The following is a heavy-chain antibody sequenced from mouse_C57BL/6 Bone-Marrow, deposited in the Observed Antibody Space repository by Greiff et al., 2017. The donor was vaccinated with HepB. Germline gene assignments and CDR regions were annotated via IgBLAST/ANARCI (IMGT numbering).Heavy chain of an antibody. V-gene: IGHV1-69*01. J-gene: IGHJ1*03. Sequence: QVQLQQSGAELVMPGASVKLSCKASGYTFTSYWMHWVKQRPGQGLEWIGEIDPSDSYTNYNQKFKGKSTLTVDKSSSTAYMQLSSLTSEDSAVYYCARPYYGSSYYWYFDVWGTGTTVTVSS. CDR2: IDPSDSYT. D-gene: IGHD1-1*01. CDR3: ARPYYGSSYYWYFDV. CDR1: GYTFTSYW.